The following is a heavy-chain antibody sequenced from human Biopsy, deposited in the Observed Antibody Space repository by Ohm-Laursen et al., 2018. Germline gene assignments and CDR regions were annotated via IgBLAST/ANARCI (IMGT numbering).Heavy chain of an antibody. J-gene: IGHJ5*02. CDR1: GFTFNAHW. CDR3: AKEVFSAVGTSGFDP. D-gene: IGHD1/OR15-1a*01. Sequence: GSLRLSCTASGFTFNAHWMSWVRQTPGKGLERVSGISGSGGRTYYAESMKGRFTISRDNSKKTVYLQMKSLRAEDTAVYYCAKEVFSAVGTSGFDPWGQGTLVTVSS. V-gene: IGHV3-23*01. CDR2: ISGSGGRT.